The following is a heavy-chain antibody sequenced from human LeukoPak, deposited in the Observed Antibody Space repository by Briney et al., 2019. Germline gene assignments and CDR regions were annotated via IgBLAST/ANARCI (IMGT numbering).Heavy chain of an antibody. CDR1: GGSISSYY. V-gene: IGHV4-59*08. Sequence: PSETLSLTCTVSGGSISSYYWSWIRQPPGKGLEWIGYIYYSGSTNFNPSLKSRVTISVDTSKNQFSLKLSSVTAADTAVYYCARHMYQGGSSWYINWGQGTLVTVSS. CDR2: IYYSGST. CDR3: ARHMYQGGSSWYIN. D-gene: IGHD6-13*01. J-gene: IGHJ4*02.